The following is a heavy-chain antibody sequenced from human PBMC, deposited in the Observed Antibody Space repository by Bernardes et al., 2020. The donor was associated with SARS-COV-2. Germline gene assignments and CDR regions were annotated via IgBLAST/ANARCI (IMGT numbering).Heavy chain of an antibody. V-gene: IGHV4-39*01. CDR3: ARYCSSTSCYNPDAFDI. CDR1: GGSISSSSYY. CDR2: IYYSGST. D-gene: IGHD2-2*02. Sequence: SETLSLTCTVSGGSISSSSYYWGWIRQPPGKGLEWIGSIYYSGSTYYNPSLKSRVTISVDTSKNQFSLKLSSVTAADTAVYYCARYCSSTSCYNPDAFDIWGHGTMVTVSS. J-gene: IGHJ3*02.